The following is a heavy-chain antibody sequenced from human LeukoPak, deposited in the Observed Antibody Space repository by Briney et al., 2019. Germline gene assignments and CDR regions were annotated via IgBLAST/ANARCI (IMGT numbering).Heavy chain of an antibody. J-gene: IGHJ3*02. CDR3: ARRRIVVVISSAFDI. CDR1: GGSISSGSYY. D-gene: IGHD3-22*01. CDR2: IYTSGST. V-gene: IGHV4-61*02. Sequence: PSETLSLTCTVSGGSISSGSYYWSWIRQPAGKGLEWIGRIYTSGSTNYNPSLKSRVTMSVDTSKNQFSLKLSSATAADTAVYYCARRRIVVVISSAFDIWGQGTMVTVSS.